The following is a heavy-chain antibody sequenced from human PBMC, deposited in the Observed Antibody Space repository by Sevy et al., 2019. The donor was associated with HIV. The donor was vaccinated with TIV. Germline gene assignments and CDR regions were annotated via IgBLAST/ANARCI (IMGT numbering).Heavy chain of an antibody. CDR3: AKGAYYDFWGGYYFPIDAFDI. D-gene: IGHD3-3*01. CDR1: GFTFSSYA. CDR2: ISGSGGST. V-gene: IGHV3-23*01. Sequence: GGSLRLSCAASGFTFSSYAMSWVRQAPGKGLEWVSAISGSGGSTYYADSVKGRFTISRDNSKNTLYLQMNSLRAEDTAVYYCAKGAYYDFWGGYYFPIDAFDIWGQGTMVTVSS. J-gene: IGHJ3*02.